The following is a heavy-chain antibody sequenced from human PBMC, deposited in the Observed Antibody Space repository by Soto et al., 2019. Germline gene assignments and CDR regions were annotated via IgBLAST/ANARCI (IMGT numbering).Heavy chain of an antibody. Sequence: TLSLTCAISGGSVSSNSAAWNWIRQPPSRGLEWLGRTYYRSKWYNDYAVSVKSRITINPDTSKNQFSLQLNSVTPEDTAVYYCARWETSSGWNAFDIWGQGTMVTVSS. CDR1: GGSVSSNSAA. V-gene: IGHV6-1*01. CDR3: ARWETSSGWNAFDI. CDR2: TYYRSKWYN. D-gene: IGHD6-19*01. J-gene: IGHJ3*02.